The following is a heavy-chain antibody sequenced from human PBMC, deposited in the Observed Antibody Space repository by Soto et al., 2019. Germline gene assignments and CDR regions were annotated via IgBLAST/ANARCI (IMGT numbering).Heavy chain of an antibody. D-gene: IGHD3-16*01. CDR3: ARGWGSKYDASGGMDV. Sequence: QVQLVQSGAEVKKPGSSVKVSCKASGGTFSSYAISWVRQAPGQGLEWMGGIIPIFGTANYAQKFQGRVTSTADKSTSTAYMELSSLRSEDAGVYYCARGWGSKYDASGGMDVWGQGTTVTVSS. CDR1: GGTFSSYA. CDR2: IIPIFGTA. J-gene: IGHJ6*02. V-gene: IGHV1-69*06.